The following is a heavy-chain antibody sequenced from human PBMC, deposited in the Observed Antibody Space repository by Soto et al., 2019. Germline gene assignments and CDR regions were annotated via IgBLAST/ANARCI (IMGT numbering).Heavy chain of an antibody. J-gene: IGHJ4*02. CDR1: GGSFSGYY. D-gene: IGHD6-19*01. CDR2: INHSGST. CDR3: ARGGLEQWLGNDY. Sequence: QVQLQQWGAGLLKPSETLSLTCAVYGGSFSGYYWSWIRQPPGKGLEWIGEINHSGSTNYNPSLNSRVTISVDTSKNQFSLKLSSVTAADTAVYYCARGGLEQWLGNDYWGQGTLVTVSS. V-gene: IGHV4-34*01.